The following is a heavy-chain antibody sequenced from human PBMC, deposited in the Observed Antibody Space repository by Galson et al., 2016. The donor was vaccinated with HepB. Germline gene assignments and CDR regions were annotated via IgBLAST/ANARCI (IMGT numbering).Heavy chain of an antibody. CDR1: GFIFSSYG. Sequence: SLRLSCAASGFIFSSYGMHWVRQAPGKGLEWVSLISSDGNNKHYADSVKGRFTISRDISKNTLYLQMNSLRPADTAVYFCAKDFTRDYDYVWGSYHLNYFDHWGQGTLVTVSS. D-gene: IGHD3-16*02. V-gene: IGHV3-30*18. CDR2: ISSDGNNK. CDR3: AKDFTRDYDYVWGSYHLNYFDH. J-gene: IGHJ4*02.